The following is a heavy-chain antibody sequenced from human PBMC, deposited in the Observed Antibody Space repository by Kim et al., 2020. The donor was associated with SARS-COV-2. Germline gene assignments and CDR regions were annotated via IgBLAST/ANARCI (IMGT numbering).Heavy chain of an antibody. V-gene: IGHV3-33*01. J-gene: IGHJ4*02. D-gene: IGHD1-26*01. Sequence: GGSLRLSCAASGFTFSSYGMHWVRQAPGKGLEWVAVIWYDGSNKYYADSVKGRFTISRDNSKNTLYLQMNSLRAEDTAVYYCAREPGGGSYLDYWGQGTLVTVSS. CDR2: IWYDGSNK. CDR1: GFTFSSYG. CDR3: AREPGGGSYLDY.